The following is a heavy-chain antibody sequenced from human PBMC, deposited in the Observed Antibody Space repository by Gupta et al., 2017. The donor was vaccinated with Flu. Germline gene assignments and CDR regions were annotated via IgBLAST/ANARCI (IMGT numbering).Heavy chain of an antibody. CDR1: GGSFSNYY. J-gene: IGHJ5*02. Sequence: QGQLQQWGAGLLKPSETLSLTCAVYGGSFSNYYWNWVRQPPGKGLEWIGEISHSGRTNYNPSLKSRVTASVDTSKKQFLRKLTSVTAADTAVYYGARSEARAGITMRSWGQGTLVTVSS. D-gene: IGHD3-3*01. V-gene: IGHV4-34*01. CDR2: ISHSGRT. CDR3: ARSEARAGITMRS.